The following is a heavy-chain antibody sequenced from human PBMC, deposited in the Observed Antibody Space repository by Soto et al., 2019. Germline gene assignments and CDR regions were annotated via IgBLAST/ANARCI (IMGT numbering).Heavy chain of an antibody. CDR2: ISYDGNNK. V-gene: IGHV3-30*03. J-gene: IGHJ4*02. D-gene: IGHD4-17*01. CDR1: EFTFSNYA. CDR3: ARGPSYSDSYFDH. Sequence: GGSLRLSCAASEFTFSNYAMHWVRQAPGKGLQWLAVISYDGNNKYYADSVEGRFTISRDNSKNTGYLQMNSLRLEDTAVYYCARGPSYSDSYFDHWGQGTLVTVSS.